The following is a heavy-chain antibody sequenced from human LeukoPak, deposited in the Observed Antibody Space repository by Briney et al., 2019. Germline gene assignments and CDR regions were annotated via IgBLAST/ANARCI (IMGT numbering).Heavy chain of an antibody. CDR1: GGSFSGYY. Sequence: SETLSLTCAVYGGSFSGYYWSWIRQPPGKGLEWIGEINHSGSTNYNPFLKSRVTISVDTSKNQFSLKLSSVTAADTAVYYCARGPRYNIVVVTAIRNYYYGMDVWGQGTTVTVSS. CDR2: INHSGST. CDR3: ARGPRYNIVVVTAIRNYYYGMDV. J-gene: IGHJ6*02. D-gene: IGHD2-21*02. V-gene: IGHV4-34*01.